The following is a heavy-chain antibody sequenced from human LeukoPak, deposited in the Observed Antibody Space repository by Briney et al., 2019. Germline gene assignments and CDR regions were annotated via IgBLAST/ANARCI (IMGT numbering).Heavy chain of an antibody. J-gene: IGHJ4*02. CDR3: ARGQKRITMVRGLKGYFDY. Sequence: PSETLSLTCAVYGGSFSGYYWSWIRQPPGKGLEWIGEINHSGSTNYNPSLKGRVTISVDTSKNQFSLKLSSVTAADTAVYYCARGQKRITMVRGLKGYFDYWGQGTLVTVSS. D-gene: IGHD3-10*01. CDR2: INHSGST. V-gene: IGHV4-34*01. CDR1: GGSFSGYY.